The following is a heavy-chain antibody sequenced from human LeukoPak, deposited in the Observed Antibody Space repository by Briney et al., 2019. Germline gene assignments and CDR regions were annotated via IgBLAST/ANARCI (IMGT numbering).Heavy chain of an antibody. V-gene: IGHV4-31*03. CDR3: AKTQSSGWYYFDY. D-gene: IGHD6-19*01. Sequence: SETLSLTCTVSGGSISSGGYYWSWIRQHPGKGLEWIGYIYYSGSTYYNPSLKSRVTISVGTSKNQFSLKLSSVTAADTAVYYCAKTQSSGWYYFDYWGQGTLVTVSS. CDR2: IYYSGST. J-gene: IGHJ4*02. CDR1: GGSISSGGYY.